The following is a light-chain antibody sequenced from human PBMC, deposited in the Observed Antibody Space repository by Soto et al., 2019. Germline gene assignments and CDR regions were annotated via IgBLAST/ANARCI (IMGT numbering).Light chain of an antibody. CDR2: GAS. CDR3: QQYGSSPPIT. J-gene: IGKJ5*01. Sequence: EIVLTQSPGTLSLSPGEIATLSCRASHSVSSSYLAWYQQKPGPAPRLLIYGASSRATGIPDRFSGSGSGTDFTLTISRVELEDFAVYYCQQYGSSPPITFGQGTRLEIK. CDR1: HSVSSSY. V-gene: IGKV3-20*01.